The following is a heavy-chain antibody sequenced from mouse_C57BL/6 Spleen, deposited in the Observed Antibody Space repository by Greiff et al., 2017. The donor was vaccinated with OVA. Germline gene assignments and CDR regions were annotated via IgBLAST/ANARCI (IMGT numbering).Heavy chain of an antibody. J-gene: IGHJ2*01. CDR2: IYPGDGDT. CDR3: ARQGTGTRGYFDY. D-gene: IGHD4-1*01. Sequence: QVQLKESGPELVKPGASVKISCKASGYAFSSSWMNWVKQRPGKGLEWIGRIYPGDGDTNYNGKFKGKATLTADKSSSTAYMQLSSLTSEDSAVYFCARQGTGTRGYFDYWGQGTTLTVSS. CDR1: GYAFSSSW. V-gene: IGHV1-82*01.